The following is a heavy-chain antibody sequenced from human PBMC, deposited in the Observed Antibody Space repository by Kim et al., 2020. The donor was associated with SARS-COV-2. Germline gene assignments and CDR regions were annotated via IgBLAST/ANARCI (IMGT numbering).Heavy chain of an antibody. CDR3: ARDRAYSSSFRRNWFDP. Sequence: SETLSLTCAVSGGSISSSNWWSWVRQPPGKGLEWIGEIYHSGSTNYNPSLKSRVTISVDKSKNQFSLKLSSVTAADTAVYYCARDRAYSSSFRRNWFDPWGQGTLVTVSS. V-gene: IGHV4-4*02. D-gene: IGHD6-6*01. CDR1: GGSISSSNW. CDR2: IYHSGST. J-gene: IGHJ5*02.